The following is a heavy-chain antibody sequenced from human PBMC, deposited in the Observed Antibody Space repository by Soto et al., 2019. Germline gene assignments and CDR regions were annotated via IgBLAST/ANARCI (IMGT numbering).Heavy chain of an antibody. CDR3: ARSLPWGSHERWLDP. CDR1: GYTFTSYD. Sequence: QVQLVQAGAEVKKPGASVKVSCKASGYTFTSYDINWVRQATGQGLEWMGWMNPNSGNTGYAPKFQGRGTMTRNTSIRTAFMELSGLRSEDTAVYYCARSLPWGSHERWLDPWGQGTLVTVSP. CDR2: MNPNSGNT. D-gene: IGHD3-16*01. J-gene: IGHJ5*02. V-gene: IGHV1-8*01.